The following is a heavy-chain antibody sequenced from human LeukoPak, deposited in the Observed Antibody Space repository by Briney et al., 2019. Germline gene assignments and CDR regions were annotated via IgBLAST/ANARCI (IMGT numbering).Heavy chain of an antibody. CDR3: ARQGQYYGSGTQFDY. Sequence: SETLSLTCTVSGGSISSSSYYWGWIRQPPGKGLEWIGSIYYSGSTYYNPSLKSRVTISVDTSKNQFSLKLSSVTAADTAVHYCARQGQYYGSGTQFDYWGQGTLVTVSS. CDR1: GGSISSSSYY. J-gene: IGHJ4*02. V-gene: IGHV4-39*01. CDR2: IYYSGST. D-gene: IGHD3-10*01.